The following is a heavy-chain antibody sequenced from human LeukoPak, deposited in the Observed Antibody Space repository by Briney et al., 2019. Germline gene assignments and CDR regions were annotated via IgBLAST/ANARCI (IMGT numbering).Heavy chain of an antibody. CDR2: ISGSSGNT. V-gene: IGHV3-23*01. CDR3: AKGFDYGQFDY. J-gene: IGHJ4*02. Sequence: PGGSLRLSCAASGFTFSGYAMSWVRQAPGNGLEWVSAISGSSGNTYYADSVKGRFTISRDNSKNTLYLQMNSLRVEDTAVYYCAKGFDYGQFDYWGQGTLVTVSS. CDR1: GFTFSGYA. D-gene: IGHD4-17*01.